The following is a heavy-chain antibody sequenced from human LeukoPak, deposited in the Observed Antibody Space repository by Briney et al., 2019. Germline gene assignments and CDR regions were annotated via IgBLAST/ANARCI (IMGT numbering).Heavy chain of an antibody. CDR1: GFTFSSYW. CDR3: ARGYLYYYGSGSFPDI. D-gene: IGHD3-10*01. J-gene: IGHJ3*02. CDR2: INHSGST. V-gene: IGHV4-34*01. Sequence: GSLRLSCAASGFTFSSYWMHWVRQAPGKGLEWIGEINHSGSTNYNPSLKSRVTISVDTSKNQFSLKLSSVTAADTAVYYCARGYLYYYGSGSFPDIWGQGTMVTVSS.